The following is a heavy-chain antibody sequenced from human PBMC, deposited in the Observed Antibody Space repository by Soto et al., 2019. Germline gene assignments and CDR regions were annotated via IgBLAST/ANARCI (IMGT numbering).Heavy chain of an antibody. D-gene: IGHD3-3*01. CDR3: AKASSVGPITIPRAFYGMDV. CDR2: ISGSGGST. V-gene: IGHV3-23*01. Sequence: GGSLRLSCAASGFTFSSYAMSWVRQAPGKGLEWVSAISGSGGSTYYADSVKGRFTISRDNSKNTLYLQMNSLRAEDTAVYYCAKASSVGPITIPRAFYGMDVWGQGTTVTVSS. J-gene: IGHJ6*02. CDR1: GFTFSSYA.